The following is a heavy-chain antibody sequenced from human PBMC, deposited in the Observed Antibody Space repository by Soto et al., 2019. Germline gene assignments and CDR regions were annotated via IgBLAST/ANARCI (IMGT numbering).Heavy chain of an antibody. Sequence: ASVKVSCKASGYTFTGYYMHWVRQAPGQGLEWMGWINPNSGGTNYAQKFQGWVTMTRDTSISTAYMELSRLRSDDTAVYYCARVPHDYGGNSGNFDYWGQGTLVTVSS. CDR3: ARVPHDYGGNSGNFDY. CDR2: INPNSGGT. J-gene: IGHJ4*02. D-gene: IGHD4-17*01. V-gene: IGHV1-2*04. CDR1: GYTFTGYY.